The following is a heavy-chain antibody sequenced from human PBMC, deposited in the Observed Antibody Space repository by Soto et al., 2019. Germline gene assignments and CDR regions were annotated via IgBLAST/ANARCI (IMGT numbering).Heavy chain of an antibody. CDR3: AREVDY. Sequence: QVQLQESGPGLVKPSQTLSLTCTVSGDSISRGGYFWSWIRQHTEKGLEWIGYIYDSRSTNYNPSLKSRATISVDTSKNQFSLNLSSVTAADTAVYDCAREVDYWGQGTLVTVSS. CDR2: IYDSRST. J-gene: IGHJ4*02. CDR1: GDSISRGGYF. V-gene: IGHV4-31*03.